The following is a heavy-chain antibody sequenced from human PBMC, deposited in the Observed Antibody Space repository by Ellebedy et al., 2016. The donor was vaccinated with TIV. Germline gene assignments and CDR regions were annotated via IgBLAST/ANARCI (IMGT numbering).Heavy chain of an antibody. CDR1: GGSISSYY. J-gene: IGHJ4*02. V-gene: IGHV4-4*07. CDR2: IYASGGT. Sequence: SETLPLTXTVSGGSISSYYWSWIRQPAGKGLEWIGRIYASGGTNYNPSLKSRVTVSLDTSKNQFSLKLSSVTAADTAVYYCARRTPSGSYNYFDYWGQGILVTVSS. CDR3: ARRTPSGSYNYFDY. D-gene: IGHD1-26*01.